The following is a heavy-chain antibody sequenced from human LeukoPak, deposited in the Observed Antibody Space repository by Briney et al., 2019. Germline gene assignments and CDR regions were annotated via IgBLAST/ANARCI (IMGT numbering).Heavy chain of an antibody. CDR1: GFTVSSNY. J-gene: IGHJ4*02. V-gene: IGHV3-53*01. CDR2: IYSGGST. CDR3: ARDYARSYFDY. D-gene: IGHD4-17*01. Sequence: GGPLRLSCAASGFTVSSNYMSWVRQAPGKGLEWVSVIYSGGSTYYADSVKGRFTISRDNSKNTLYLQMNSLRAEDTAVYYCARDYARSYFDYWGQGTLVTVSS.